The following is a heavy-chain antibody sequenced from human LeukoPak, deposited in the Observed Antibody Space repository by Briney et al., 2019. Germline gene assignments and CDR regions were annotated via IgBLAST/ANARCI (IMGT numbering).Heavy chain of an antibody. Sequence: GGSLRLSCAASGFTFSSYAMSWVRQAPGKGLEWVSAISGSGGSTYYADSVKGRFTISRDNSKNTLYLQMNSLRAEDTAVYYCAREANLGQLRGGNWFDPWGQGTLVTVSS. V-gene: IGHV3-23*01. J-gene: IGHJ5*02. D-gene: IGHD3-16*01. CDR2: ISGSGGST. CDR1: GFTFSSYA. CDR3: AREANLGQLRGGNWFDP.